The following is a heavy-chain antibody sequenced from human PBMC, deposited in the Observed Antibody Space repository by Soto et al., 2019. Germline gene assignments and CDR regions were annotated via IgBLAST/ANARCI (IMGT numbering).Heavy chain of an antibody. J-gene: IGHJ4*02. V-gene: IGHV3-74*01. CDR3: VNGGWLGD. Sequence: EVQLVESGGGLVQPGESLRLSCVASGFTFRNNWMHWARQAPGKGLVWVAHINNDGSRAIYADSVKGRFTISRDNAKNPLFLLMDSLRVEDTAVYNCVNGGWLGDWGQGTLVTVSS. CDR1: GFTFRNNW. CDR2: INNDGSRA. D-gene: IGHD3-10*01.